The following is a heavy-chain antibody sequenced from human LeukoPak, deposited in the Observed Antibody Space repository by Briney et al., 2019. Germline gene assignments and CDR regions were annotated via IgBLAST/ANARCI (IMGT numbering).Heavy chain of an antibody. J-gene: IGHJ4*02. Sequence: ASVKVSCKASGYTFTSYGISWVRQAPGQGLEWMEWISAYNGNTNYAQKLQGRVTMTTDTSTSTAYMELRSLRSDDTAVYYCARDSHYYDSSGYFFGNRLYYFDYWGQGTLVTVSS. CDR2: ISAYNGNT. V-gene: IGHV1-18*01. D-gene: IGHD3-22*01. CDR3: ARDSHYYDSSGYFFGNRLYYFDY. CDR1: GYTFTSYG.